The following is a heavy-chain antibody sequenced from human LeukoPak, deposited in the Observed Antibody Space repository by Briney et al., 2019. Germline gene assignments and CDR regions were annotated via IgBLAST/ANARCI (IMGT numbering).Heavy chain of an antibody. D-gene: IGHD2-21*01. CDR2: IRYDGSNK. Sequence: SGGSLRLSCAASGFTFSSYGMHWVRQAPGKGLEWVAFIRYDGSNKYYADSVKGRFTISRDNSKNTLYLQMNSLRAEDTAVYYCAKGREYCGGDCYVVRAPYYMDVWGKGTTVTVSS. J-gene: IGHJ6*03. CDR1: GFTFSSYG. V-gene: IGHV3-30*02. CDR3: AKGREYCGGDCYVVRAPYYMDV.